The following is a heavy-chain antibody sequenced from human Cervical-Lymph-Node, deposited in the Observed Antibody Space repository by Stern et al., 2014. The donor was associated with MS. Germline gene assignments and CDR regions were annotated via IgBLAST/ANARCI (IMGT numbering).Heavy chain of an antibody. Sequence: EVQLVESGGGLIQPGGSLRLSCAASGFSVRSNYMSWVRQAPGQGLEWVSVIFSGGSTYYADSVKGRFTISRDNSKNTVYLEMNSLRVEDTAVYYCARDVRSSWYRWFDPWGQGTLVTVSS. CDR3: ARDVRSSWYRWFDP. J-gene: IGHJ5*02. CDR1: GFSVRSNY. V-gene: IGHV3-53*01. D-gene: IGHD6-13*01. CDR2: IFSGGST.